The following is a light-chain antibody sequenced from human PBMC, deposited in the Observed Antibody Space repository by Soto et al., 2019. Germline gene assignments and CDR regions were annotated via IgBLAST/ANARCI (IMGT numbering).Light chain of an antibody. CDR3: SSYTSSTTLV. CDR1: SSDVGGYNY. Sequence: QSALTQPASVSGSPGQSITISCTGTSSDVGGYNYVSWYQQYPGKAPKTMIYEVSNRPSGVSERFFGSKSGSTASLTISGLQAEDEADYYCSSYTSSTTLVFGTGTKVTVL. V-gene: IGLV2-14*01. CDR2: EVS. J-gene: IGLJ1*01.